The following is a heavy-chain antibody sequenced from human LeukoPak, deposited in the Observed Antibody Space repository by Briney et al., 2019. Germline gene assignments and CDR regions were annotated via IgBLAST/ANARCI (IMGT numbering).Heavy chain of an antibody. J-gene: IGHJ4*02. D-gene: IGHD3-16*01. Sequence: GGSLRLSCAASGIPFTTSDMHWVRQAPGKGLEWVAFIRNDGSNPYYAASVKGRFTISRDTAKHTLYLQMNSLRAEATAVYYCASLGSKPSWGQGTLVTVSS. CDR2: IRNDGSNP. CDR3: ASLGSKPS. V-gene: IGHV3-30*02. CDR1: GIPFTTSD.